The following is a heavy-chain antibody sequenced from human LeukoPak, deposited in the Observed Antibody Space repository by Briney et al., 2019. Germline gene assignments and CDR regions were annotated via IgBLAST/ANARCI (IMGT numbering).Heavy chain of an antibody. CDR2: MNPNSGNT. CDR3: ARAYTVTTFWFDP. D-gene: IGHD4-17*01. Sequence: GASVKVSCKASGYTFSSYDINWVRQATGQGLEWMGWMNPNSGNTAYAQKFQGRVTMSRDTSISTAYMELSSLRSEDTAVYYCARAYTVTTFWFDPWGQGTLVTVSS. J-gene: IGHJ5*02. V-gene: IGHV1-8*02. CDR1: GYTFSSYD.